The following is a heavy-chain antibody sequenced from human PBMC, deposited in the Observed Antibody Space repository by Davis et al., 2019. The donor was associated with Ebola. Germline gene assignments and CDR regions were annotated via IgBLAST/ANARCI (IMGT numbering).Heavy chain of an antibody. V-gene: IGHV4-34*01. CDR2: INHSGST. J-gene: IGHJ6*02. Sequence: MPSETLSLTCAVYGGSFSGYYWSWIRQPPGKGLEWIGEINHSGSTNYNPSLKSRVTISVDTSKNQSSLKVRSVTAADTAVYYCAGSRIVVVVAATRGNYYYYGMDVWGQGTTVTVSS. CDR1: GGSFSGYY. CDR3: AGSRIVVVVAATRGNYYYYGMDV. D-gene: IGHD2-15*01.